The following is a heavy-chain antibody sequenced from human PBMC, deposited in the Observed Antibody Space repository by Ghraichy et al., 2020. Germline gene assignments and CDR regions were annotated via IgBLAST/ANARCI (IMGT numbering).Heavy chain of an antibody. D-gene: IGHD2-15*01. CDR3: VRGGCSGGSCFPIDY. CDR1: GFTFSSYA. Sequence: GGSLRLSCSASGFTFSSYAMHWVRQAPGKGLEYVSAISSNVGSTYYADSVKGRFTISRDNSKNTLYLQMSSLRAEDTAVYYCVRGGCSGGSCFPIDYWGQGTLVTVSS. CDR2: ISSNVGST. J-gene: IGHJ4*02. V-gene: IGHV3-64D*06.